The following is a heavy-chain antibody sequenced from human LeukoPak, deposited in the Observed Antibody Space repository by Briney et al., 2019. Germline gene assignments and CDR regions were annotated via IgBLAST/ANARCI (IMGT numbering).Heavy chain of an antibody. CDR3: ARGQRITMVRGDLNWFDP. V-gene: IGHV1-69*05. CDR1: GGTFSSYA. Sequence: SVKVPCKASGGTFSSYAISWVRQAPRQGLEWMGGIIPIFGTANYAQKFQGRVTITTDESTSTAYMELSSLRSEDTAVYYCARGQRITMVRGDLNWFDPWGQGTLVTVSS. D-gene: IGHD3-10*01. CDR2: IIPIFGTA. J-gene: IGHJ5*02.